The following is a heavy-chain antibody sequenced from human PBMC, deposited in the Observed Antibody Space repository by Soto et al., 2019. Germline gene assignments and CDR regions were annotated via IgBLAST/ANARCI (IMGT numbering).Heavy chain of an antibody. D-gene: IGHD2-2*01. V-gene: IGHV3-23*01. CDR3: ARPGSTTVVCNGDFEN. Sequence: EVQLLNFGGGLAQPGGSLRLSCAASGFTFSNYAMNWVRQAPGKGLEWVAVISSGGSTYYADSVKGRFTISRDNSKNTLYLQMNSLRADDTAVYYCARPGSTTVVCNGDFENWGQGTLVTVSS. CDR2: ISSGGST. J-gene: IGHJ4*02. CDR1: GFTFSNYA.